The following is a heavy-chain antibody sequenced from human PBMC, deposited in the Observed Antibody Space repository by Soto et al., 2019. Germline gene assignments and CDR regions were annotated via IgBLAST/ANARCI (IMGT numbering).Heavy chain of an antibody. J-gene: IGHJ5*02. Sequence: GGSLRLSCAASGFTFSSYGMHWVRQAPGKGLEWVAVIWYDGSNKYYADSVKGRFTISRDNSKNTLYLQMNSLRAEDTAVYYCARDRASSGWSLPVDWFDPWGQGTLVTVSS. CDR2: IWYDGSNK. D-gene: IGHD6-19*01. V-gene: IGHV3-33*01. CDR1: GFTFSSYG. CDR3: ARDRASSGWSLPVDWFDP.